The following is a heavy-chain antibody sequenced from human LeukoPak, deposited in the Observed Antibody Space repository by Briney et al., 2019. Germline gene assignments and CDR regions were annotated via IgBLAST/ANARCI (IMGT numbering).Heavy chain of an antibody. D-gene: IGHD3-22*01. CDR3: ARSHYYDSSGYQMGSDY. Sequence: ASVKVSCKASGGTFISYTISWVRQAPGQGREWMGGIIPILGIANYAQKFQGRVTITADKSTSTAYMELSSLRSEDTAVYYCARSHYYDSSGYQMGSDYWGQGTLVTVSS. CDR1: GGTFISYT. J-gene: IGHJ4*02. V-gene: IGHV1-69*10. CDR2: IIPILGIA.